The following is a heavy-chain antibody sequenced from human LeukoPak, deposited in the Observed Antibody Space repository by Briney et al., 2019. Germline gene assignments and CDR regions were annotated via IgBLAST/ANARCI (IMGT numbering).Heavy chain of an antibody. CDR2: IYSGGNT. Sequence: PGGSLRLSCTVSGFIVSINSMSWVRQAPGKGLEWVSFIYSGGNTHYSDSVKGRFTISRDNSKNTLYLQMNSLRAEDTAVYYCARRAGEYSHPYDYWGQGTLVTVSS. CDR3: ARRAGEYSHPYDY. V-gene: IGHV3-53*01. D-gene: IGHD2/OR15-2a*01. CDR1: GFIVSINS. J-gene: IGHJ4*02.